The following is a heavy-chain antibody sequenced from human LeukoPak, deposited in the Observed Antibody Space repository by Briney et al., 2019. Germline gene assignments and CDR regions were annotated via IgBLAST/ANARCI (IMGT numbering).Heavy chain of an antibody. J-gene: IGHJ4*02. Sequence: ASVKVSCKASGYTFTSYGISWVRQAPGQGLEWMGWISANSGNTNYAQKFQGRVTMTTDTSTSTANRELRSLRSDDTAVYSCASVRLWFGELSPEYYFDYWGQGTLVTVSS. CDR3: ASVRLWFGELSPEYYFDY. CDR1: GYTFTSYG. CDR2: ISANSGNT. V-gene: IGHV1-18*01. D-gene: IGHD3-10*01.